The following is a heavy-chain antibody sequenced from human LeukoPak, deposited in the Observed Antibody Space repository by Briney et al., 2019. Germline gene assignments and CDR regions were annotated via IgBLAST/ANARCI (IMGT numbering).Heavy chain of an antibody. J-gene: IGHJ4*02. CDR3: ASRGGTAMTWGDY. CDR1: GYTFTGYY. V-gene: IGHV1-2*06. Sequence: ASVKVSCKASGYTFTGYYMHWVRQAPGQGLEWMGRINPNSGGTNYAQKFQGRVTMTRDTSISTAYMELSRLRSDDTAVYYCASRGGTAMTWGDYWGQGTLATVSS. D-gene: IGHD2-15*01. CDR2: INPNSGGT.